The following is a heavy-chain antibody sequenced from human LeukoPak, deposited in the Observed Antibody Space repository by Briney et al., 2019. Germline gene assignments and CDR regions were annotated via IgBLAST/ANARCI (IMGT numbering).Heavy chain of an antibody. J-gene: IGHJ6*02. CDR2: IYSGGST. CDR1: GFTVSSNY. V-gene: IGHV3-66*01. D-gene: IGHD3-10*01. Sequence: PGGSLRLSCAASGFTVSSNYMSWVRQAPGKGLEWVSVIYSGGSTYYADSVKGRFTISRDNSKNTLYLQMNSLRAEEPAVYYCARDNAPYYGSGSYYNLNYYYYGMDVWGQGTTVTVSS. CDR3: ARDNAPYYGSGSYYNLNYYYYGMDV.